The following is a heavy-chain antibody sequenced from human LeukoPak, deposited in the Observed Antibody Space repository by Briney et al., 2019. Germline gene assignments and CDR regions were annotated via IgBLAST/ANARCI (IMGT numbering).Heavy chain of an antibody. CDR1: GGSFSGYY. J-gene: IGHJ4*02. V-gene: IGHV4-34*01. CDR2: INHSGST. CDR3: ARFSRRDNHSKNRNTLNY. Sequence: SETLSLTCAVYGGSFSGYYWSWIRQPPGKGLEWIGEINHSGSTNYNPSLKSRVTIPVDTSKNQFSLKLSSVTAADTAVYYCARFSRRDNHSKNRNTLNYWGQGTLVTVSS. D-gene: IGHD3-16*02.